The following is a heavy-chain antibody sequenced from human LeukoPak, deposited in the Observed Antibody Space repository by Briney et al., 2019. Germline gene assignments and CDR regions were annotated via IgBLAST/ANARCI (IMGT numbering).Heavy chain of an antibody. D-gene: IGHD4-11*01. CDR1: GFTFSSYS. Sequence: GGSLRLSCAASGFTFSSYSMNWVRQAPGKGLGWVSSISSSSSYIYYADSVKGRFTISRDNAKNSLYLQMNSLRAEDTAVYYCAREGKTTTVDYWGQGTLVTVSS. CDR2: ISSSSSYI. CDR3: AREGKTTTVDY. V-gene: IGHV3-21*01. J-gene: IGHJ4*02.